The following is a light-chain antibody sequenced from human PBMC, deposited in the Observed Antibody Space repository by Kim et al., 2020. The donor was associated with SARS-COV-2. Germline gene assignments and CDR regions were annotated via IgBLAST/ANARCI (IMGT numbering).Light chain of an antibody. J-gene: IGLJ3*02. CDR1: SGNIASNY. CDR2: EDN. Sequence: TVTLPCNCSSGNIASNYVQWYQQRPDSVPTTVIYEDNKRASGVPDRFSGSVDSSSNSASLTISGLKTEDEADYYCQSYDGSNHWVFGGGTKLTVL. CDR3: QSYDGSNHWV. V-gene: IGLV6-57*02.